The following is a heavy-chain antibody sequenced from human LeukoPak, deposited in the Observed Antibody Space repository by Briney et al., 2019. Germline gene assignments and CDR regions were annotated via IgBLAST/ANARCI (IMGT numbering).Heavy chain of an antibody. V-gene: IGHV3-11*04. CDR1: GFAFSDYH. CDR3: AREIQAPGKTLDY. J-gene: IGHJ4*02. Sequence: GGSLRLSCAVSGFAFSDYHMSWMRQVPGKGLQWVSYISSSTARIYYADSVKGRFTISRDNAKDSLYLQMNSLRAEDTAIYYCAREIQAPGKTLDYWGQGALVTVSS. CDR2: ISSSTARI.